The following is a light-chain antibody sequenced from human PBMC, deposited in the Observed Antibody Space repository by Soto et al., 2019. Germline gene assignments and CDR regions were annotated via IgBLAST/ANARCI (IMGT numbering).Light chain of an antibody. CDR3: SSYTSSIILWV. Sequence: QSALTQPASVSGSPGQSITISCTGTSRDVGGYNYVSWYQQHPGKAPKLMIYDVSNRPSGVSNRFSGSKSGTTASLTISGLKAEDEADYYCSSYTSSIILWVFGGGNKVTVL. CDR1: SRDVGGYNY. V-gene: IGLV2-14*03. J-gene: IGLJ3*02. CDR2: DVS.